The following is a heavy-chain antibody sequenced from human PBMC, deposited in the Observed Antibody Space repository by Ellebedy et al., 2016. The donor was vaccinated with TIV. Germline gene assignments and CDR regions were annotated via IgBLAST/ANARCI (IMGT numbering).Heavy chain of an antibody. CDR2: ISSDITLT. CDR1: GFTFSDYY. J-gene: IGHJ6*02. Sequence: GGSLRLSXAAFGFTFSDYYMSWIRQAPGKGLEWVSYISSDITLTNYADSVKGRFTISRDDAKNSLYLQMNSLRAADTAVYYCARDSNTEKWQWLAQDVWGQGTTVTVSS. V-gene: IGHV3-11*05. CDR3: ARDSNTEKWQWLAQDV. D-gene: IGHD6-19*01.